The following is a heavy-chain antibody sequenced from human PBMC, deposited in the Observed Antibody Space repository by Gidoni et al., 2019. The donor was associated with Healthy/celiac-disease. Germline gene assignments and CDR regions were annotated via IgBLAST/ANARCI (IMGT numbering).Heavy chain of an antibody. CDR2: IYYSGST. CDR3: ANLLSVAGTVDY. Sequence: QLQLQEAGAGLVKPSETPSLTCTVSGGSISSSSYYWGWIRQPPGKGLEWIGSIYYSGSTYYNPSLKSRVTISVDTSKNQFSLKLSSVTAADTAVYYCANLLSVAGTVDYWGQGTLVTVSS. V-gene: IGHV4-39*05. D-gene: IGHD6-19*01. CDR1: GGSISSSSYY. J-gene: IGHJ4*02.